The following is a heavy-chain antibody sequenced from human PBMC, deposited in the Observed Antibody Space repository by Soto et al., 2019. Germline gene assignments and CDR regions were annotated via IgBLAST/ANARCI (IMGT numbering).Heavy chain of an antibody. D-gene: IGHD2-15*01. J-gene: IGHJ5*02. V-gene: IGHV4-31*03. Sequence: QVQLQESGPGLVKPSQTLSLTGTVSGGSISSGGYYWSWIRQHPGKGLAWIGYIYYSGSTYYNPSLKSRVTISVDTSKNQFSLKLNSVTAAATAVYYCARVSIVVVVAATRLDPWGQGTLVTVSS. CDR2: IYYSGST. CDR1: GGSISSGGYY. CDR3: ARVSIVVVVAATRLDP.